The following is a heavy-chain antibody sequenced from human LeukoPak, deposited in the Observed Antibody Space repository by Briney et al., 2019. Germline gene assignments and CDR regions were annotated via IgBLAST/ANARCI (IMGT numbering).Heavy chain of an antibody. D-gene: IGHD3-9*01. Sequence: GGSLRLSCAASGFTFSSYAMSWVRQAPGKGLEWVSGISGSGGNTYYADSVKGRFTISRDNSKNTLYLQMSSLRAEDTAVYYCAKQAVDYDILTGYYTTGYFDYWGQGTLVTVSS. V-gene: IGHV3-23*01. J-gene: IGHJ4*02. CDR3: AKQAVDYDILTGYYTTGYFDY. CDR1: GFTFSSYA. CDR2: ISGSGGNT.